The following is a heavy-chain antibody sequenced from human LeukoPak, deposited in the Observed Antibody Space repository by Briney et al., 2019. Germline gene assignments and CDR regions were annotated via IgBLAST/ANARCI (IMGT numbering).Heavy chain of an antibody. J-gene: IGHJ4*02. CDR3: ARHFGGDIVVVPAAPPGTDYFDY. Sequence: SETLSLTCTVSGGSISSSSYYWGWIRQPPGKGLEWFGSIYYSGSTYYNPSLKSRVTISVDTSKNQFSLKLSSVTAADTAVYYCARHFGGDIVVVPAAPPGTDYFDYWGQGTLVTVSS. CDR2: IYYSGST. CDR1: GGSISSSSYY. D-gene: IGHD2-2*01. V-gene: IGHV4-39*01.